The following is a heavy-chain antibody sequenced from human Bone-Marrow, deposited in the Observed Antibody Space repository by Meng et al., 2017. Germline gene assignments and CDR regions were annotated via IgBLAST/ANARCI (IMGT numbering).Heavy chain of an antibody. CDR3: ARGSRDGYNRLFDY. CDR2: SSSSSIYI. CDR1: GFTFGIYS. J-gene: IGHJ4*02. V-gene: IGHV3-21*01. Sequence: AETGGALFKPVGALGLSWAASGFTFGIYSVKWVRQGSGKGLEWVSSSSSSSIYIFYADSVKGRFTISRDNAKNSLYLQMNSLRAEDTAVYYCARGSRDGYNRLFDYWGQGTLVTVSS. D-gene: IGHD5-24*01.